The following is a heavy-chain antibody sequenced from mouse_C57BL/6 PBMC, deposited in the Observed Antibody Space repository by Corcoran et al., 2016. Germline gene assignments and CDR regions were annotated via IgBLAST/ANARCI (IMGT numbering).Heavy chain of an antibody. V-gene: IGHV1-26*01. J-gene: IGHJ1*03. CDR2: INPNNGGT. CDR1: GYTFTDYY. CDR3: ARSDYDPYWYFDV. Sequence: EVQLQQSGPELVKPGASVKISCKASGYTFTDYYMNWVKQSHGKSLEWIGDINPNNGGTSYNQKFKGKATLTVDKSSSTAYMELRSLTSEDSAVYYCARSDYDPYWYFDVWGTGTTVTVSS. D-gene: IGHD2-4*01.